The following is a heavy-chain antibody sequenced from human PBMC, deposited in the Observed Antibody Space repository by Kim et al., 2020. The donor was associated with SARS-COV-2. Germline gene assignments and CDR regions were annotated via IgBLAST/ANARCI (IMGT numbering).Heavy chain of an antibody. CDR2: ISGSGGST. D-gene: IGHD2-8*02. Sequence: GGSLRLSCAASGFTFSSYAMSWVRQAPGKGLEWVSAISGSGGSTYYADSVKGRFTISRDNSKNTLYLQMNSLRAEDTAVYYCANRYWGDYYYGMDVWGQGTTVTVSS. V-gene: IGHV3-23*01. CDR1: GFTFSSYA. CDR3: ANRYWGDYYYGMDV. J-gene: IGHJ6*02.